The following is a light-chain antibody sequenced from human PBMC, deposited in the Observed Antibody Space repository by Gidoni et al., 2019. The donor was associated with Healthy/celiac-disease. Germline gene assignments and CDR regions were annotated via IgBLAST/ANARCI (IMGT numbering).Light chain of an antibody. CDR3: QQSYSTPPA. V-gene: IGKV1-39*01. CDR2: AAS. J-gene: IGKJ1*01. CDR1: QSISSY. Sequence: DIKMTQSPSSLSASVGDRVTITCRASQSISSYLNWYQQKPGKAPKLLIYAASSLQSGVPSSFRGSGSGTDFTLTISSLQPEDFATYYCQQSYSTPPAFGQGTKVEIK.